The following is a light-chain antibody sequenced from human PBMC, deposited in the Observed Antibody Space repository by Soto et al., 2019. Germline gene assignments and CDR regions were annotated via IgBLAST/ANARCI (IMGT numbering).Light chain of an antibody. CDR2: GAS. CDR1: QTVSSR. J-gene: IGKJ4*01. V-gene: IGKV3D-15*01. CDR3: QQYNNWPGIT. Sequence: EIVMTQYPATLSVSPGERAHLSCRASQTVSSRLAWYQQKPGQAPRLLIYGASTRATGIPARFSGSGSATEFTLSIDSLQAEDFALYFCQQYNNWPGITFGGGTKVDIK.